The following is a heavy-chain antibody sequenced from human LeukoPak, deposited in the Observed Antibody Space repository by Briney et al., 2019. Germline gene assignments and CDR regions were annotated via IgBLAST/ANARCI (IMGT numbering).Heavy chain of an antibody. V-gene: IGHV3-11*01. CDR2: ISSSGSTI. D-gene: IGHD2-15*01. CDR1: GFTFSDYY. J-gene: IGHJ6*02. Sequence: GRSLRLSCAASGFTFSDYYMSWIRQAPGKGLERVSYISSSGSTIYYADSVKGRFTISRDNAKNSLYLQMNSLGAEDTAVYYCARARAGGRTYYYYGMDVWGQGTTVTVSS. CDR3: ARARAGGRTYYYYGMDV.